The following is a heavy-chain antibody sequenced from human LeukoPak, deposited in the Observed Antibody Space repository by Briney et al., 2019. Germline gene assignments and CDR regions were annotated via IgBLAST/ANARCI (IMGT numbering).Heavy chain of an antibody. D-gene: IGHD3-22*01. CDR1: GYTFTGYY. CDR3: ARSDDYDSSGYYYFDY. CDR2: INPNSGGT. Sequence: ASVKVSCKASGYTFTGYYVHWVRQAPGQGLEWMGWINPNSGGTNYAQKFQGRVTMTRDTSISTAYMELSRLRSDDTAVYYCARSDDYDSSGYYYFDYWGQGTLVTVSS. J-gene: IGHJ4*02. V-gene: IGHV1-2*02.